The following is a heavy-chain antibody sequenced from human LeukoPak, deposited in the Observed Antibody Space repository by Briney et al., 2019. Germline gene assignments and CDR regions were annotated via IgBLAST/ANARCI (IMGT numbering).Heavy chain of an antibody. V-gene: IGHV3-23*01. CDR2: ISGSGGST. J-gene: IGHJ4*02. CDR3: AKTPRNYDILPGYYDY. D-gene: IGHD3-9*01. CDR1: GFTFSSYG. Sequence: GGSLRLSCAASGFTFSSYGMSWVRQAPGKGLEWVSAISGSGGSTYYADSVKGRFTISRDNSKNTLYLQMNSLRAEDTAVYYCAKTPRNYDILPGYYDYWGQGTRVTVSS.